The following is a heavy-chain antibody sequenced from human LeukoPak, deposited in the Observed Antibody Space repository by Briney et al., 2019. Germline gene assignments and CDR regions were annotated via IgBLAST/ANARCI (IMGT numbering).Heavy chain of an antibody. CDR3: ASLLWFGEFSP. CDR1: GYTFTGYY. Sequence: SVKVSCKASGYTFTGYYMHWVRQAPGQGLEWMGRIIPILGIANYAQKFQGRVTITADKSTSTAYMELSSLRSEDTAAYYCASLLWFGEFSPWGQGTLVTVSS. J-gene: IGHJ5*02. D-gene: IGHD3-10*01. V-gene: IGHV1-69*02. CDR2: IIPILGIA.